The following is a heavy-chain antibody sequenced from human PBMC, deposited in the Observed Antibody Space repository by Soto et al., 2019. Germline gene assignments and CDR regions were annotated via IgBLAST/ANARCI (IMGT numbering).Heavy chain of an antibody. Sequence: SETLSLTCTVSGGSISSYYWSWIRQPPGKGLEWIGYIYYSGSTNYNPSLKSRVTISVDTSKNQFSLKLSSVTAADTAVYYCARGKLNSSGYTPGIFEYWGQGTLVTVSS. CDR2: IYYSGST. D-gene: IGHD3-22*01. CDR3: ARGKLNSSGYTPGIFEY. CDR1: GGSISSYY. V-gene: IGHV4-59*01. J-gene: IGHJ4*02.